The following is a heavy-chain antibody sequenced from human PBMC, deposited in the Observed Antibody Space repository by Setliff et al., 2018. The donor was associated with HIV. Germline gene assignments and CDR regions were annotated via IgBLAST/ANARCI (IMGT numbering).Heavy chain of an antibody. J-gene: IGHJ2*01. Sequence: PGGSLRLSCAVSGITFKTYSMSWVRQAPGKGLEWVSSISGVGDDTSYGDSVKGRFKISRDNSKNTLYLQMNSLRAEDTAVYYCAKPLYDSSGYYLNWYFDLWGRGTLVTVSS. CDR2: ISGVGDDT. V-gene: IGHV3-23*01. D-gene: IGHD3-22*01. CDR3: AKPLYDSSGYYLNWYFDL. CDR1: GITFKTYS.